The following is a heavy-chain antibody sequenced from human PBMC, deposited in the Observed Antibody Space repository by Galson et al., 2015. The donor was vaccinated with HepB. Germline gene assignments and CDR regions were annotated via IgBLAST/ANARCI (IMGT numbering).Heavy chain of an antibody. J-gene: IGHJ4*02. CDR3: ARLGQTNRWQWRYYFDY. D-gene: IGHD6-19*01. CDR1: GFTVSSNY. Sequence: SLRLSCAASGFTVSSNYMSWVRQAPGKGLEWVSVIYSGGSTYYADSVKGRFTISRDNSKNTLYLQMNSLRAEDTAVYYCARLGQTNRWQWRYYFDYWGQGTLVTVSS. CDR2: IYSGGST. V-gene: IGHV3-53*01.